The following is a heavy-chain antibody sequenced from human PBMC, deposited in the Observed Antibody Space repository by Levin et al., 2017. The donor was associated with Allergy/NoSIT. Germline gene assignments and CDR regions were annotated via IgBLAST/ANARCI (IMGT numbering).Heavy chain of an antibody. CDR2: IIPIFGTA. V-gene: IGHV1-69*13. D-gene: IGHD5-18*01. J-gene: IGHJ4*02. Sequence: SVKVSCKASGGTFSSYAISWVRQAPGQGLEWMGGIIPIFGTANYAQKFQGRVTITADESTSTAYMELSSLRSEDTAVYYCARGIQLWSYFDYWGQGTLVTVSS. CDR3: ARGIQLWSYFDY. CDR1: GGTFSSYA.